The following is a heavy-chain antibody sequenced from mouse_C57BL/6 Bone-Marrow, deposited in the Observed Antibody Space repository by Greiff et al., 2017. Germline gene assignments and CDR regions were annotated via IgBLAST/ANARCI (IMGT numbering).Heavy chain of an antibody. CDR3: ARAVPLGTVVATGDY. V-gene: IGHV1-82*01. D-gene: IGHD1-1*01. CDR1: GYAFSSSW. J-gene: IGHJ2*01. Sequence: QVQLQQSGPELVKPGASVKISCKASGYAFSSSWMNWVKQRPGKGLEWIGRIYPGDGDTNYNGKFKGKATLTADKSSSTAYMQLSSLTSEYSAVYFGARAVPLGTVVATGDYWGQGNTLTGSS. CDR2: IYPGDGDT.